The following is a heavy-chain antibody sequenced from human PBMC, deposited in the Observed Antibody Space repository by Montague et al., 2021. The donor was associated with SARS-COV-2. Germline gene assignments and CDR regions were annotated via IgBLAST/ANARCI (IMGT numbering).Heavy chain of an antibody. CDR2: LYTSGST. V-gene: IGHV4-4*07. J-gene: IGHJ6*02. CDR1: GASVRTYY. D-gene: IGHD5-12*01. CDR3: ARDGADYSFAYYHEMDV. Sequence: SETLSLTCTVSGASVRTYYWSWIRQSAGKKLEWMGRLYTSGSTYYNPSXXSRVTMSLDMSKNLFSLNLSSMTAADTAVYYCARDGADYSFAYYHEMDVWGQGIAVTVSS.